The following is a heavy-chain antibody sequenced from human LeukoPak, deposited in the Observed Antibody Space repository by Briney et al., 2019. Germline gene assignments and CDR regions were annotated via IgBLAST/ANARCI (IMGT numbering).Heavy chain of an antibody. J-gene: IGHJ6*03. V-gene: IGHV4-39*01. CDR3: ASEPYSNYDYYYYMDV. D-gene: IGHD4-11*01. Sequence: SETLSLTCTVSGGSISSSSYYWGWIRQPPGKGLEWFGGIYYSGSTYYNPSLTSRVTLSGDTSKHQFSLKLSSVTAADTAVYYCASEPYSNYDYYYYMDVWGKGTTVTVSS. CDR1: GGSISSSSYY. CDR2: IYYSGST.